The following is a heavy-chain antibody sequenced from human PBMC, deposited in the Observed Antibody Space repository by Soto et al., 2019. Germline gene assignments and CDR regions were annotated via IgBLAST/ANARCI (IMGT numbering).Heavy chain of an antibody. CDR1: GGSTSPYY. CDR2: IDYSGGA. CDR3: ARGRPWELYDY. Sequence: QVQLQESGPGLVKASETLSLTCTVSGGSTSPYYRSWLRQPPGKGLEWIGFIDYSGGARYNPSLKSRVTMSLDTSENQISLKLSSMTAADTAVYFCARGRPWELYDYWGQGTLVTVSS. J-gene: IGHJ4*02. V-gene: IGHV4-59*01. D-gene: IGHD1-7*01.